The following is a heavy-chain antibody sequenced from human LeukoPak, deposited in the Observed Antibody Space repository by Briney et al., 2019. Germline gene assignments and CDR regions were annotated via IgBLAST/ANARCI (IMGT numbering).Heavy chain of an antibody. D-gene: IGHD1-26*01. CDR1: GYTFTNYY. CDR2: INPRGDSA. Sequence: SVKVSCKASGYTFTNYYMHWVRQAPGPGLEWMGIINPRGDSAIYAHTFQGRVTMNRDTSTHTVYMALSSLRSQHRPVHYCARAQSYYDYWGQGTLVTVSS. V-gene: IGHV1-46*01. J-gene: IGHJ4*02. CDR3: ARAQSYYDY.